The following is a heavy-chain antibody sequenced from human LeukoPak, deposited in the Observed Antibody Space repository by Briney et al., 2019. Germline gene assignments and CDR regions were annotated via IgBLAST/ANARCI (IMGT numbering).Heavy chain of an antibody. CDR2: IYHSGST. J-gene: IGHJ4*02. CDR3: ARDRDSSSWYSNFDY. V-gene: IGHV4-38-2*02. CDR1: GYSISSGYY. D-gene: IGHD6-13*01. Sequence: TETLSLTCTVSGYSISSGYYWGWIRPPPGKGLEWIGSIYHSGSTYYNPSLKSRVTISVDTSKNQFSLKLSSVTAADTAVYYCARDRDSSSWYSNFDYWGQGTLVTVSS.